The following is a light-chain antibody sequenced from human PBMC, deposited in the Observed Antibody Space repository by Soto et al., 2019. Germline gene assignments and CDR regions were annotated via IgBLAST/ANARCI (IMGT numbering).Light chain of an antibody. J-gene: IGKJ2*01. CDR2: GAS. Sequence: EIVMTQSPATLSVSPGERATLSCRASQSVRSKLAWYQQKLGQAPRLLLYGASTRATGIPARFSGSGSGTEFTLTISSLQSEDFGVYSCQQYDNWPAMYTFGQGTKLEIK. CDR3: QQYDNWPAMYT. V-gene: IGKV3-15*01. CDR1: QSVRSK.